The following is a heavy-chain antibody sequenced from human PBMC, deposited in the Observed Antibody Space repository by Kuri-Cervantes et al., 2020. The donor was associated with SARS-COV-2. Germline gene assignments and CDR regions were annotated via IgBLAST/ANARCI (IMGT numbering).Heavy chain of an antibody. CDR3: AHSASDSSGWYVSRYGYFDL. V-gene: IGHV2-5*05. D-gene: IGHD6-19*01. J-gene: IGHJ2*01. CDR1: GFSLSTSGVG. CDR2: IYWDDDK. Sequence: SGPTLVKPTQTLTLTCTFSGFSLSTSGVGVGWIRQPPGKALEWLALIYWDDDKRYGPSLKSRLTITKDTSKNQVVLTMTNMDPVDTATYYCAHSASDSSGWYVSRYGYFDLWGRSTLVTVSS.